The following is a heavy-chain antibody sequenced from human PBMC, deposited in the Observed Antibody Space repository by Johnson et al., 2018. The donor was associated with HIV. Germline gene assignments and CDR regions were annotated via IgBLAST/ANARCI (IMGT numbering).Heavy chain of an antibody. Sequence: EVQLVESGGGLVQPGGSLRLSCAASGFTFNNAWMGWVRQAPGKGLEWVSGISGSGNKSYYADFVKGRFTISRDNSKNTLHLQMNSLRADDTGIYYCAKVGLVGGKEGVGAFDIWGQGTMVTVSS. CDR3: AKVGLVGGKEGVGAFDI. V-gene: IGHV3-23*04. CDR2: ISGSGNKS. D-gene: IGHD1-26*01. CDR1: GFTFNNAW. J-gene: IGHJ3*02.